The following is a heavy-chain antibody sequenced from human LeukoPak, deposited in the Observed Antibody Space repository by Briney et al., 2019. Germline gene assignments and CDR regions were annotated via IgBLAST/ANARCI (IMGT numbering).Heavy chain of an antibody. CDR1: GFTFSSYG. Sequence: PGSSLRLSCAASGFTFSSYGMNWVRQATGKGLECVAVISYDGSNKYYADSVKGRFTISRDNSRNTLYLQMNSLRAEDTAVYYCAKDLLYDSSGYYTPSAFDYWGQGTLVTVSS. J-gene: IGHJ4*02. D-gene: IGHD3-22*01. V-gene: IGHV3-30*18. CDR2: ISYDGSNK. CDR3: AKDLLYDSSGYYTPSAFDY.